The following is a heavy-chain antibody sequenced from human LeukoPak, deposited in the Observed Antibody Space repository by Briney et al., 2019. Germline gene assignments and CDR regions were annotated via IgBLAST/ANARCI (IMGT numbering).Heavy chain of an antibody. J-gene: IGHJ4*02. CDR1: GFTFSSYA. D-gene: IGHD1-26*01. CDR2: ISGSGGST. Sequence: GGSLRLSCAASGFTFSSYAMSWVRQAPGKGLEWVSAISGSGGSTYYADSVKGRFTISRDNSKNALYLQMNSLRAEDTAVYYCALGNSGGYLRSFGGQGTLVTVSS. CDR3: ALGNSGGYLRSF. V-gene: IGHV3-23*01.